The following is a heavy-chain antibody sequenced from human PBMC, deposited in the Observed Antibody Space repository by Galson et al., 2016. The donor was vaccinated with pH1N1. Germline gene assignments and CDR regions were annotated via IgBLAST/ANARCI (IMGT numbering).Heavy chain of an antibody. V-gene: IGHV3-7*01. CDR3: ARAPYTTGWYPEFDY. J-gene: IGHJ4*02. CDR2: IKQDGSVI. CDR1: GFTFSTYW. D-gene: IGHD6-19*01. Sequence: SLRLSCAASGFTFSTYWMSWVRQAPGKGLEWVANIKQDGSVIYYVDSVKDRFTISRDNAKNSLYLQMNNLRTGDTAVYYCARAPYTTGWYPEFDYWGQGTLVTVSS.